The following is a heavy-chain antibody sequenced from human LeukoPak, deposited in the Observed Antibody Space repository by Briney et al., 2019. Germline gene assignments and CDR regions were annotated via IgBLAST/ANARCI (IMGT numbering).Heavy chain of an antibody. CDR3: VRRVED. CDR2: IYSDGRT. CDR1: GFIVSGNY. V-gene: IGHV3-66*01. D-gene: IGHD2-15*01. J-gene: IGHJ4*01. Sequence: GGSLRLSCAASGFIVSGNYMSWVRQAPGKGLEWVSLIYSDGRTYYADSVKGRFTISRDNSKNTLNLQMNSLRLEDTAVYYCVRRVEDWGHGTLVTVSS.